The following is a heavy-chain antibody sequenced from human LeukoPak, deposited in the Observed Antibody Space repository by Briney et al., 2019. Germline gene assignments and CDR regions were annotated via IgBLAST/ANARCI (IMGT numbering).Heavy chain of an antibody. Sequence: PSETLSLTCTVSGYSISSGYYWGWIRQPPGKGLEWIGSIYHSGSTYYNPSLKSRVTISVDTSKNQFSLKLSSVTAADTAVYYCARAPMPNYYYYYMDVWGKGTTVTVSS. D-gene: IGHD2-2*01. CDR3: ARAPMPNYYYYYMDV. J-gene: IGHJ6*03. CDR1: GYSISSGYY. CDR2: IYHSGST. V-gene: IGHV4-38-2*02.